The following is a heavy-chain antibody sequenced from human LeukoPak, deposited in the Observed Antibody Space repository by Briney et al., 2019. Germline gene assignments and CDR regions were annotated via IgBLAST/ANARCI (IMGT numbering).Heavy chain of an antibody. V-gene: IGHV4-4*02. CDR2: ISHSGST. CDR1: GGSISSTNW. CDR3: ARVAYSSGWYCDY. Sequence: SGTLSLTCAVSGGSISSTNWWSWVRQPPGEGLEWIGEISHSGSTNYNPSLESRVTISVDKSKNQFSLKLSSVTAADTAVYYCARVAYSSGWYCDYWGQGTLVTVSS. J-gene: IGHJ4*02. D-gene: IGHD6-19*01.